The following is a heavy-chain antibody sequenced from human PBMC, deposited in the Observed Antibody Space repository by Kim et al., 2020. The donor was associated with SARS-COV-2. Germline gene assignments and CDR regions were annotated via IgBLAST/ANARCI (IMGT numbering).Heavy chain of an antibody. CDR3: AKDPEGYSSGWYPYYFQY. D-gene: IGHD3-22*01. CDR1: GFTVSRYV. V-gene: IGHV3-23*01. Sequence: GGSLRLSCAASGFTVSRYVMSWVRQAPGKGLEWVSGISGSGVDTYYADSVKGRFTISRDNSKNTLNLQMNSLRAEDTAIYYCAKDPEGYSSGWYPYYFQYLGQGTLITVSS. J-gene: IGHJ4*02. CDR2: ISGSGVDT.